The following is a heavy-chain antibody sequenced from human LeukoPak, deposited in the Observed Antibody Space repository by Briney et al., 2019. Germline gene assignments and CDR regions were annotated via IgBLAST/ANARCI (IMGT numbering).Heavy chain of an antibody. J-gene: IGHJ4*02. CDR1: GYTFTSYD. CDR3: AKGYGDYLTSRKTTGD. D-gene: IGHD4-17*01. CDR2: MDPNSGNT. Sequence: ASVKVSCKASGYTFTSYDINWVRQATGQGLEWMGWMDPNSGNTGYAQKFQGRVTITRNTSISTAYMELSSLRSEDTAVYYCAKGYGDYLTSRKTTGDWGQGTLVTVSS. V-gene: IGHV1-8*03.